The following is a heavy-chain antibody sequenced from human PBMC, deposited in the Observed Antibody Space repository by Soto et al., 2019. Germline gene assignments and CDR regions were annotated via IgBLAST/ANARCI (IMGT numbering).Heavy chain of an antibody. CDR3: ARDRASDYDDSSGYSPWYFDL. J-gene: IGHJ2*01. V-gene: IGHV1-69*08. CDR1: GGTFSSYT. D-gene: IGHD3-22*01. CDR2: IIPILGIA. Sequence: QVQLVQSGAEVKKPGSSVKVSCKASGGTFSSYTISWVRQAPGQGLEWMGRIIPILGIANYAQKFQGRVTITADKSTSTGYMELSSLRSEDTAVYYCARDRASDYDDSSGYSPWYFDLWGRGTLVTVSS.